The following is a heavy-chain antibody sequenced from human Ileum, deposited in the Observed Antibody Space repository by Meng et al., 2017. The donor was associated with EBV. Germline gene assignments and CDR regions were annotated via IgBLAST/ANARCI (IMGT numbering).Heavy chain of an antibody. D-gene: IGHD2-15*01. CDR2: VTYNGDS. V-gene: IGHV4-61*08. Sequence: HVTPQPSGLGLVRPSEPLSLTLARCGAYVSSGAYPWSWLRQSLGKELVLDGYVTYNGDSTYSPSNKSRVTIFIDTSKKQFNLNLASATTAETLIYYYARDLRMSGAFDYWGQGTLVTVSS. CDR1: GAYVSSGAYP. CDR3: ARDLRMSGAFDY. J-gene: IGHJ4*02.